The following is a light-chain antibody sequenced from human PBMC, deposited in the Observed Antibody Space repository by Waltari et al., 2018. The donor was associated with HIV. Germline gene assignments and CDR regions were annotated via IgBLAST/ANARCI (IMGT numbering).Light chain of an antibody. CDR1: SSDIGAYDY. Sequence: QSALTQPASVSGSPGQSITISCTGTSSDIGAYDYVSWYQQYPGKAPRLLIYDVSVRSSGSSDRFSWAKSAYTASASLTISKLQAEDEAHYYCVSYATNNIPLFGGGTKLTVL. CDR2: DVS. V-gene: IGLV2-14*03. CDR3: VSYATNNIPL. J-gene: IGLJ3*02.